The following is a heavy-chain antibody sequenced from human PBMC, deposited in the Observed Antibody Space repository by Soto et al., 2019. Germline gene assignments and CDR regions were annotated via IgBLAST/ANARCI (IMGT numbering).Heavy chain of an antibody. CDR2: ISGSGDT. CDR1: GFTFSSYA. CDR3: AREPRYCRGGSCSITGDAYDI. J-gene: IGHJ3*02. V-gene: IGHV3-23*01. Sequence: GGSLRLSCAASGFTFSSYAVSWVRQAPGTGLEWVSAISGSGDTHYADSVRGRFSLSRDISDNTLHLQMNNLRVEDTAVYYCAREPRYCRGGSCSITGDAYDIWGQGTMVTVSS. D-gene: IGHD2-15*01.